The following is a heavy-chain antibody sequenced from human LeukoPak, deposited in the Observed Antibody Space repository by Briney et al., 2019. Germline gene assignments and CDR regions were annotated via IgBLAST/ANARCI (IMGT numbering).Heavy chain of an antibody. CDR3: ARGGGSFWYFDL. V-gene: IGHV4-59*02. Sequence: LGSVSLSCAASGCSVSSYYLSWIRPPPGKGLEWLRYINYNGNTKYNPSLKSRVTISVDTSKNQFSLKLSSVTAADTAVYYCARGGGSFWYFDLWGRGTLVTFSS. CDR2: INYNGNT. J-gene: IGHJ2*01. CDR1: GCSVSSYY. D-gene: IGHD3-10*01.